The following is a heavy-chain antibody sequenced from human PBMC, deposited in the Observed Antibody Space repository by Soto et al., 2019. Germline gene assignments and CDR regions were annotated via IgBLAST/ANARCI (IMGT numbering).Heavy chain of an antibody. CDR3: AAGGSSPPYYYYGMDV. D-gene: IGHD6-6*01. J-gene: IGHJ6*02. V-gene: IGHV1-58*01. CDR2: IVVGSGNT. CDR1: GFTFTSSA. Sequence: SVKGSCKASGFTFTSSAVQWVRQARGQRLEWIGWIVVGSGNTNYAQQFQERVTITRDMSTSTAYMELSSLRSEDTAVYYCAAGGSSPPYYYYGMDVWGQGTTVTVSS.